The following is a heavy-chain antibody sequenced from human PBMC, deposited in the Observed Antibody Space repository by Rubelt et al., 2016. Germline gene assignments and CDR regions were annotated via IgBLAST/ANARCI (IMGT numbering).Heavy chain of an antibody. V-gene: IGHV3-30*19. D-gene: IGHD3-3*01. CDR2: ISYDGSNK. CDR1: GFTFSSYG. Sequence: GGGVVQPGRSLRLSCAASGFTFSSYGMHWVRQAPGKGLEWVAVISYDGSNKYYADSVKGRFTISRDNSKNTLYLQMNSLRAEDTAVYYCARTTTIFGVARYFDYWGQGTLVTVSS. J-gene: IGHJ4*02. CDR3: ARTTTIFGVARYFDY.